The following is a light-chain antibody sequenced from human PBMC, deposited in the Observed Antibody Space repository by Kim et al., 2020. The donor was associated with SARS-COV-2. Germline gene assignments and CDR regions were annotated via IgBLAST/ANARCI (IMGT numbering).Light chain of an antibody. Sequence: SSLGETATLTCKASQSVRGYLAWYHQNPGQAPRLLIYDASSWATAVPYRFSGGGSGTDFTLTISSLEPEDFAAYYCQHRFNWPLTFGGGTKVDIK. V-gene: IGKV3-11*01. J-gene: IGKJ4*01. CDR3: QHRFNWPLT. CDR2: DAS. CDR1: QSVRGY.